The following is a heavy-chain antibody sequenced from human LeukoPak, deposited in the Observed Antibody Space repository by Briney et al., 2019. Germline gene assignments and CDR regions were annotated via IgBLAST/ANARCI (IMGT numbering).Heavy chain of an antibody. CDR2: TSSSSSYI. J-gene: IGHJ4*02. D-gene: IGHD2-2*01. CDR1: GFTFSSYS. V-gene: IGHV3-21*01. Sequence: GGSLRLSCAASGFTFSSYSMNWVRQAPGKGLEWVSSTSSSSSYIYYADSVKGRFTISRDNAKNSLYLQMNSLRAEDTAVYYCARARRAAADDYWGQGTLVTVSS. CDR3: ARARRAAADDY.